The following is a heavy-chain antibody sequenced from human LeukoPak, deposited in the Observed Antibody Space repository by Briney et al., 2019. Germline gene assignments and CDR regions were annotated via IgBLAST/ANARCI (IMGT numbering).Heavy chain of an antibody. Sequence: GGSLRLSCAASGFTFSGYAMSWVRQAPGKGLEWVSAISGSGGSTYYADSVKGRFTISRDNSKNTLYLQMNSLRAEDTAVYYCAASTTVTTSLRSDDYWGQGTLVTVSS. D-gene: IGHD4-17*01. CDR2: ISGSGGST. CDR3: AASTTVTTSLRSDDY. J-gene: IGHJ4*02. CDR1: GFTFSGYA. V-gene: IGHV3-23*01.